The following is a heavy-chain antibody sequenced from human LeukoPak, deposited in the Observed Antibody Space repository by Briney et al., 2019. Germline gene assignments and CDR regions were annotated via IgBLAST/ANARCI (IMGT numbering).Heavy chain of an antibody. V-gene: IGHV4-4*02. J-gene: IGHJ5*02. Sequence: SETLSLTCAVSGGSISSSNWWSWVRQPPGKGLEWIGEIYHSGSTNYNPSLKSRVTVSVDKSKNQFSLKLSSVTAADTAVYYCARGRPTDFWSGYFRYNWFDPWGQGTLVTVSS. CDR1: GGSISSSNW. CDR2: IYHSGST. CDR3: ARGRPTDFWSGYFRYNWFDP. D-gene: IGHD3-3*01.